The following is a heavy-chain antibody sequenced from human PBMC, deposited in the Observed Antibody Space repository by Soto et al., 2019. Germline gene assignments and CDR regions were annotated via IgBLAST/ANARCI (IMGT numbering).Heavy chain of an antibody. CDR2: IYYSGST. CDR1: GGSISSYY. J-gene: IGHJ4*02. CDR3: ARAVYGSGSYYSGTYFDY. V-gene: IGHV4-59*01. D-gene: IGHD3-10*01. Sequence: SETLSLTCTVSGGSISSYYWSWIRQPPGKGLEWIGYIYYSGSTNYNPSLKSRVTISVDTSKNQFSLKLSSVTAADTAVYYCARAVYGSGSYYSGTYFDYWGQGTLVTVSS.